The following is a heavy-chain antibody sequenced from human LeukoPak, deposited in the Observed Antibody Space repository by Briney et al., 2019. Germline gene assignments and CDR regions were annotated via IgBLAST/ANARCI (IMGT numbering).Heavy chain of an antibody. J-gene: IGHJ5*02. V-gene: IGHV1-2*02. D-gene: IGHD2-2*02. Sequence: ASVKVSCKASGYTFTGYYMHWVRQAPGQGLEWMGWINPNSGGTNYAQKFQGRVTMTRDTSISTAYMELSRLRSDDTAVYYCARDPVAAAIPYNWFDPWGQGTLVTVSS. CDR3: ARDPVAAAIPYNWFDP. CDR2: INPNSGGT. CDR1: GYTFTGYY.